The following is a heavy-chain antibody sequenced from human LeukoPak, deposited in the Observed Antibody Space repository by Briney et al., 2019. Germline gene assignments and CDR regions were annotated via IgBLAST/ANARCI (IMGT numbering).Heavy chain of an antibody. CDR3: ATAQPPRTATPGS. D-gene: IGHD2-2*01. J-gene: IGHJ5*02. Sequence: PGGSLRLSCAASGFTFNSYWIHWVRQAPGKGLVWVSRINTDVSSTSYADSVKGRFTISRDNAKNTLYLQMNSLRAEDTAVYYCATAQPPRTATPGSWGPGTLVTVSS. V-gene: IGHV3-74*01. CDR2: INTDVSST. CDR1: GFTFNSYW.